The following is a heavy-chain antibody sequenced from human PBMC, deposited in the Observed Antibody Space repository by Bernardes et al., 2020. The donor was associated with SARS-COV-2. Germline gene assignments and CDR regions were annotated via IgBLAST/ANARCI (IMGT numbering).Heavy chain of an antibody. D-gene: IGHD3-16*02. Sequence: GGSLRLSCAASGFTFSRYALTWGRQAPGKGLEWVSSITNTGGTTEYANSVQGRFTISRDNSKSTLYLQMDNLRAEDTAVYYCARGSDYTWGSYRYNAFDIWGQGTTVTVSS. J-gene: IGHJ3*02. CDR1: GFTFSRYA. CDR3: ARGSDYTWGSYRYNAFDI. CDR2: ITNTGGTT. V-gene: IGHV3-23*01.